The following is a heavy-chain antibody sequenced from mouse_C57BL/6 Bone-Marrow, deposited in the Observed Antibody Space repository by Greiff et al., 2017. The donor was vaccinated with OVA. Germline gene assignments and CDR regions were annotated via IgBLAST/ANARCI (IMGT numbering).Heavy chain of an antibody. CDR3: ARRDGWFAY. Sequence: VQLQQSGAELARPGASVKLSCKASGYTFTSYGISWVKQRTGQGLEWIGAIYPRSGNTYYTAKFKGQATLSADNSASTAYMELRRLTSADTAVDFWARRDGWFAYWGQGTLVTVSA. V-gene: IGHV1-81*01. CDR1: GYTFTSYG. D-gene: IGHD3-3*01. CDR2: IYPRSGNT. J-gene: IGHJ3*01.